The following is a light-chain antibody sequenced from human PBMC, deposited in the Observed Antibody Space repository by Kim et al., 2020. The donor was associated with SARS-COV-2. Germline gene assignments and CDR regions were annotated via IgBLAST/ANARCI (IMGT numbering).Light chain of an antibody. CDR1: QNDSIN. J-gene: IGKJ2*03. CDR3: QQTFSTQYS. CDR2: AAS. V-gene: IGKV1-39*01. Sequence: ASVGDRVPSPCRASQNDSINLNWYQQKPGKAPRLLIYAASSLQSGVPSRFSGSGSGTGFTLTISSLQPEDFAIYYCQQTFSTQYSFGQGTKLEI.